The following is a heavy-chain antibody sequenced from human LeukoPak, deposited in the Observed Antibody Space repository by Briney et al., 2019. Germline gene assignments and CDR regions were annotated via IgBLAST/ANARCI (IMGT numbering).Heavy chain of an antibody. CDR3: ARGDNYCSGGSCYPPLYNWFDP. Sequence: SETLSLTCTVSGGSLSSYYWSWIRQPPGKGLEWIGYIYYSGSTNYNPSLKSRVTISVDTSKNQFSLKLSSVTAADTAVYYCARGDNYCSGGSCYPPLYNWFDPWGQGTLVTVSS. D-gene: IGHD2-15*01. CDR1: GGSLSSYY. CDR2: IYYSGST. V-gene: IGHV4-59*01. J-gene: IGHJ5*02.